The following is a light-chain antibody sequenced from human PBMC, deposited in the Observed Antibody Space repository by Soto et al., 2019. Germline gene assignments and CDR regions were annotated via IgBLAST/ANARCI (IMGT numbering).Light chain of an antibody. V-gene: IGKV3-15*01. Sequence: ELVLTQSPVTLSVSPGERVTLSCRASQSIKVYLAWFQQKPGQAPRLLVNRAATRAPAIPARFSGSGSETEFSLSIISSLSEDVSVYYCQQYNGWLRTFGQGTKVDIK. CDR3: QQYNGWLRT. CDR1: QSIKVY. J-gene: IGKJ1*01. CDR2: RAA.